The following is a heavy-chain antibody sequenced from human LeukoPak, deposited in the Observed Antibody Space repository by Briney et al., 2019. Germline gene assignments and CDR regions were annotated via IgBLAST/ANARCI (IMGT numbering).Heavy chain of an antibody. CDR2: VHTSGTT. Sequence: SETLSLTCTVSGCSITNYYWTRIRQPAEKGLEWIGRVHTSGTTNYNPSLKSRVTMSLDTSKNQFSLKLSSVTAADTAVYYCARAPSYDSTKLDYWGQGTLVTVSS. D-gene: IGHD3-22*01. CDR3: ARAPSYDSTKLDY. CDR1: GCSITNYY. J-gene: IGHJ4*02. V-gene: IGHV4-4*07.